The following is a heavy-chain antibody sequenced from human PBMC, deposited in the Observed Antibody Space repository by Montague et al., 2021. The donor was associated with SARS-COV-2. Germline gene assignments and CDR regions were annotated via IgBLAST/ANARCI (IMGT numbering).Heavy chain of an antibody. Sequence: CAISGDSVAGEGAARNSVGQTPSLDLQQQGGTYYRSKRYNDYAVSVKSRITINPDTSKNQLSLKVISATAADTAVYYCARIGYESVGYYYIYPDWGQGTLVTVSS. CDR3: ARIGYESVGYYYIYPD. CDR2: TYYRSKRYN. V-gene: IGHV6-1*01. CDR1: GDSVAGEGAA. D-gene: IGHD3-22*01. J-gene: IGHJ1*01.